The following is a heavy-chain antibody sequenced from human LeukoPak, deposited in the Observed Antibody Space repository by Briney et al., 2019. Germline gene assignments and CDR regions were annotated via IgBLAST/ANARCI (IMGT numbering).Heavy chain of an antibody. Sequence: GGTLRLSCAASGFTFITYAMTRVRQAPGRGLEWVSSINNSGGSTYYADSVKGRFTISRDNSKNTLYLEMNSLRAEDTAIYFCAKGSIVRTIGDMDVWGQGTTVTVSS. J-gene: IGHJ6*02. CDR2: INNSGGST. CDR1: GFTFITYA. CDR3: AKGSIVRTIGDMDV. V-gene: IGHV3-23*01. D-gene: IGHD5-12*01.